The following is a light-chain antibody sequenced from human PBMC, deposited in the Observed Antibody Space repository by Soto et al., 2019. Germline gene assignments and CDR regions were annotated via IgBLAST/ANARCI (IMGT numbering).Light chain of an antibody. V-gene: IGLV2-8*01. CDR3: YSYAGRNIWV. J-gene: IGLJ3*02. Sequence: QSALTQPASVSGSPGQSITISCTGTSSSVGGFDYVSWYQQHPGKVPKLMIFGVTERPSGVPDRFSGSKSGNTASLTVSGLQADDEAVYYCYSYAGRNIWVFGGGTKLTVL. CDR2: GVT. CDR1: SSSVGGFDY.